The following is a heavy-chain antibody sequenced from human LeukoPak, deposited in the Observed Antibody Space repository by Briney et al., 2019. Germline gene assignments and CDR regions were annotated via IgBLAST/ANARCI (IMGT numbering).Heavy chain of an antibody. D-gene: IGHD2-8*02. CDR3: VRDGQRYCGGGVCPGPHF. CDR1: GFDFSGYY. V-gene: IGHV3-11*01. Sequence: GGSLRLSCAASGFDFSGYYMSWIRQAPGKGLEWVSYISNTGGTITYADSVMGRFTISRDNAENTIYLQLDSLRVEDTALYYRVRDGQRYCGGGVCPGPHFWGQGTLVIVSS. J-gene: IGHJ4*02. CDR2: ISNTGGTI.